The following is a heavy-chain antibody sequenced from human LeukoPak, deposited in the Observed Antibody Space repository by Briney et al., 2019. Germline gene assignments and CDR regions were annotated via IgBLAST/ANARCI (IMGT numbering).Heavy chain of an antibody. CDR2: INPSGGST. Sequence: GASVKVSCKASGYTFTSYYMHWVRQAPGQGLEWMGIINPSGGSTSYAQKFQGRVTMTRDTSTSTVYMELSSLRSEDTAVYYCATMLHPPRGIAAAGTFGGFDRWGQGTLVTVSS. J-gene: IGHJ5*02. CDR3: ATMLHPPRGIAAAGTFGGFDR. D-gene: IGHD6-13*01. CDR1: GYTFTSYY. V-gene: IGHV1-46*01.